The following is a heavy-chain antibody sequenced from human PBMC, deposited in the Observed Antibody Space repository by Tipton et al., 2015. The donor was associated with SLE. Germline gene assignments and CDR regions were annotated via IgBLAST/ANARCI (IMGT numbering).Heavy chain of an antibody. V-gene: IGHV3-15*01. CDR2: IKSMSDGGTA. CDR1: GFAFNTAW. J-gene: IGHJ4*02. CDR3: TTDRYSLHGGLDY. D-gene: IGHD4-11*01. Sequence: SLRLSCAASGFAFNTAWMTWVRQAPGKGLEWVGRIKSMSDGGTADFAATVKGRIIMSRNDADNTMYLDMHRLTAEDTAVYYCTTDRYSLHGGLDYWGQGTLVTVSS.